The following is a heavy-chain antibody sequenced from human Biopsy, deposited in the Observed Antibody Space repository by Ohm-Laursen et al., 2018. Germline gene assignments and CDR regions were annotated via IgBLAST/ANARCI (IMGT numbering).Heavy chain of an antibody. D-gene: IGHD3-9*01. J-gene: IGHJ1*01. CDR1: GDAFTGYF. Sequence: SVKVSCKASGDAFTGYFLHWVRQVPGQGLEWMGWINPNSGTTKIAENFQGSVTMTRDTSITTAYLDLTRLTSDDTAVYFCAKGQDLTAGAEYFQYWGQGALITVSS. CDR2: INPNSGTT. CDR3: AKGQDLTAGAEYFQY. V-gene: IGHV1-2*04.